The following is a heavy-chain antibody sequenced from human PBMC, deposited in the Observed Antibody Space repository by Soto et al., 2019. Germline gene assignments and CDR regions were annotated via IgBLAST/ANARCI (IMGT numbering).Heavy chain of an antibody. J-gene: IGHJ4*02. CDR3: AKPPYHCSSTSCYLWDY. V-gene: IGHV3-30*18. CDR1: GFTFSSYG. Sequence: GGSLRLSCAASGFTFSSYGMHWVRQAPGKGLEWVAVISYDGSNKYYADSVKGRFTISRDNSKNTLYLQMNSLRAEDTSVYYCAKPPYHCSSTSCYLWDYWGQGTLVTAPQ. D-gene: IGHD2-2*01. CDR2: ISYDGSNK.